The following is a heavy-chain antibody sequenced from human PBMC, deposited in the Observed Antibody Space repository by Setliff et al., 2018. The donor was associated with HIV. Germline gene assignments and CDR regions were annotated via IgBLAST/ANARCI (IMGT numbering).Heavy chain of an antibody. Sequence: SETLSLTCTVPGGSISSRNFYWGWIRQPPGKGLEWIGSIAYTGSGYYNSSLKSRVTISVDTSRNECSLKLTSVTAADTAVYYCAREVRWELPQGFDHWGQGSQVTVSS. CDR2: IAYTGSG. CDR3: AREVRWELPQGFDH. V-gene: IGHV4-39*07. D-gene: IGHD1-26*01. J-gene: IGHJ4*02. CDR1: GGSISSRNFY.